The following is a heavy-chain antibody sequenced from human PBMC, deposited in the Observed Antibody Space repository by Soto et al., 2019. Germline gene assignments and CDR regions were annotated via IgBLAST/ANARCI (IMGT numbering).Heavy chain of an antibody. CDR3: AAAIHSSSSGLDFDY. V-gene: IGHV1-8*01. CDR1: RYTFISYD. J-gene: IGHJ4*02. CDR2: MNPNSGNT. D-gene: IGHD6-6*01. Sequence: ASVKVSCKASRYTFISYDINWVRQATGQGLEWMGWMNPNSGNTGYAQKFQGRVTMTRNTSISTAYMELSSLRSEDTAVYYCAAAIHSSSSGLDFDYWGQGTLVTVSS.